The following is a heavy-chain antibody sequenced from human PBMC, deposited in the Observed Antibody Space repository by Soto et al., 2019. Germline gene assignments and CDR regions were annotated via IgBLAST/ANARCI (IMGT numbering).Heavy chain of an antibody. CDR2: IYSGGST. CDR1: GFTVSSNY. D-gene: IGHD5-18*01. J-gene: IGHJ4*02. CDR3: ARDTAMADFDY. Sequence: GGSLRLSCVASGFTVSSNYMSWVRQAPGKGLEWVSVIYSGGSTYYADSVKGRFTISRDNSKNTLYLQMNSLRAEDTAVYYCARDTAMADFDYWGQGTLVTVSS. V-gene: IGHV3-53*01.